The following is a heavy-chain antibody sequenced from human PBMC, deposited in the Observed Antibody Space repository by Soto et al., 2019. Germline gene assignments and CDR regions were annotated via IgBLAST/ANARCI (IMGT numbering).Heavy chain of an antibody. CDR3: ARDLKEAYYDFWSGYHPLGMDV. V-gene: IGHV1-69*13. J-gene: IGHJ6*02. D-gene: IGHD3-3*01. CDR2: IIPIFGTA. CDR1: GGTFSSYA. Sequence: ASVKVSCKASGGTFSSYAISWVRQAPGQGLEWMGGIIPIFGTANYAQKFQGRVTITADESTSTAYMELSSLRSEDTAVYYCARDLKEAYYDFWSGYHPLGMDVWGQGTTVTVSS.